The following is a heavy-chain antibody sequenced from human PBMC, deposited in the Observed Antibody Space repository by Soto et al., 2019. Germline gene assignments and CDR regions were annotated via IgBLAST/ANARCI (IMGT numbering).Heavy chain of an antibody. CDR3: ARQDRVVAEGRWFDP. Sequence: SETLSLTCTVSGYSISSGYHWAWIRQPPGKGLEWLGSVHYSGNTYYNPSLKSRLTISVDKSKNQFSLNLSSVTAADTAVYYCARQDRVVAEGRWFDPWGQGTLVTVS. CDR1: GYSISSGYH. CDR2: VHYSGNT. V-gene: IGHV4-38-2*02. J-gene: IGHJ5*02. D-gene: IGHD2-15*01.